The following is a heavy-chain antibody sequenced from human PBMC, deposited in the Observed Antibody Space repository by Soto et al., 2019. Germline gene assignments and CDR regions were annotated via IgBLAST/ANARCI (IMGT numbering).Heavy chain of an antibody. V-gene: IGHV3-23*01. J-gene: IGHJ4*02. CDR3: AKDGLYGAPFDY. D-gene: IGHD4-17*01. CDR2: ISGSGGST. Sequence: SGGSLRLSCAAAGFTFISYAMSWVRKTPGKGLEWVSAISGSGGSTYYADSVKGRFTISRDNSKNTLYLQMNSLRAEDTAVYYCAKDGLYGAPFDYWGQGTLVTVSS. CDR1: GFTFISYA.